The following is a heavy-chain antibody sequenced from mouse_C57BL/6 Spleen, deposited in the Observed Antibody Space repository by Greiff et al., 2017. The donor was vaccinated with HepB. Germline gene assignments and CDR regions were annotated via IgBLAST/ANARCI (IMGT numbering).Heavy chain of an antibody. D-gene: IGHD1-1*01. CDR3: AGTRYYYCSSYCYCDY. V-gene: IGHV5-4*03. J-gene: IGHJ2*01. CDR1: GFTFSSYA. Sequence: EVKLQESGGGLVKPGGSLKLSCAASGFTFSSYAMSWVRPTPEKRLEWVATISDGGSYTYYPDNVKGRFTISRVNATNNLYLQMSHLKSEDTAMYYCAGTRYYYCSSYCYCDYWGQGTTLTVSS. CDR2: ISDGGSYT.